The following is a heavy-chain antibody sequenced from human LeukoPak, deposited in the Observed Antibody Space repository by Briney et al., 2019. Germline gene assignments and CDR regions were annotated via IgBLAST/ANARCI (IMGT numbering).Heavy chain of an antibody. D-gene: IGHD2-2*01. J-gene: IGHJ4*02. Sequence: GGSLRLSCAASGFTFSSYSMNWVRQAPGKGLEWVSSISSSSSYIYYADSVKGRFTISRDNAKNSLYLQMNSLRAEDTAVYYCARISHCTSTSCLDYWGQGTLVTVSA. CDR1: GFTFSSYS. CDR2: ISSSSSYI. V-gene: IGHV3-21*01. CDR3: ARISHCTSTSCLDY.